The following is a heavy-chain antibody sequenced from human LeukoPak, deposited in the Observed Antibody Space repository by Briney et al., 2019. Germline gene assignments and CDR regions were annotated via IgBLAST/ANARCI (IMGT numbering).Heavy chain of an antibody. D-gene: IGHD3-9*01. CDR2: VLGSGGST. J-gene: IGHJ4*02. Sequence: RGSLRLSCAASGFTFSNHAISWVRQAPGKGLAWVSAVLGSGGSTYYADSVQGRFTVSRDNSKSTLYLQMNSLRAEDTALYYCAKWGDYDVLTGYYVPDYWGQGTLVTVSS. CDR1: GFTFSNHA. CDR3: AKWGDYDVLTGYYVPDY. V-gene: IGHV3-23*01.